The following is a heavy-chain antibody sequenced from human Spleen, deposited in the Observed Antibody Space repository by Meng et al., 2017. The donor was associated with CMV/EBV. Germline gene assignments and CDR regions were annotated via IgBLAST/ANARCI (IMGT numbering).Heavy chain of an antibody. CDR1: GGSISSSSYY. V-gene: IGHV4-39*07. D-gene: IGHD1-26*01. CDR3: AVSHWEGIDY. CDR2: INHSGST. Sequence: SETLSLTCTVSGGSISSSSYYWSWIRQPPGKGLEWIGEINHSGSTNYNPSLKSRVTISVDTSKNQFSLKLSSVTAADTAVYYWAVSHWEGIDYWGQGTLVTVSS. J-gene: IGHJ4*02.